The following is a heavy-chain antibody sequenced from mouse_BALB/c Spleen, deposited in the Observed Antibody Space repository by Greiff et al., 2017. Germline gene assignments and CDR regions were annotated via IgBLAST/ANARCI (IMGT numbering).Heavy chain of an antibody. CDR2: ISYSGST. CDR3: ARLGSSSYAMDY. D-gene: IGHD1-1*01. Sequence: EVQRVESGPGLVKPSQSLSLTCTVTGYSITSDYAWNWIRQFPGNKLEWMGYISYSGSTSYNPSLKSRISITRDTSKNQFFLQLNSVTTEDTATYYCARLGSSSYAMDYWGQGTSVTVSS. J-gene: IGHJ4*01. V-gene: IGHV3-2*02. CDR1: GYSITSDYA.